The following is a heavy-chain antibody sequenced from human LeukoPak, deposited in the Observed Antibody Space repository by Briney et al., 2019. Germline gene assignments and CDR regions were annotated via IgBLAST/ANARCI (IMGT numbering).Heavy chain of an antibody. V-gene: IGHV4-59*02. Sequence: NPSETLSLTCTVSGGSVSSDYWSWIRQPPGKGLEWIGYIYHSGSTDYNPSLKSRVTISVDTSKNQFSLKLSSVTAADTAVYFCAAAPNPSYFDFWGQGTLVTVSS. CDR2: IYHSGST. CDR1: GGSVSSDY. D-gene: IGHD6-25*01. J-gene: IGHJ4*02. CDR3: AAAPNPSYFDF.